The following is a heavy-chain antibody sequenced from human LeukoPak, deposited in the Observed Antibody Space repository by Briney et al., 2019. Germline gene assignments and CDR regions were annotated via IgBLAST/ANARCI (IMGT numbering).Heavy chain of an antibody. D-gene: IGHD1-26*01. J-gene: IGHJ4*02. CDR1: GGSISSSNYY. CDR2: IYYSGST. Sequence: SETLSLTCTVSGGSISSSNYYWGWIRQPPGKGLEWIGSIYYSGSTYYNPSLKSRVTISVDTSKNQFSLELSSVTAADTAVYYCATNIVAATDYWGQGTLVTVSS. V-gene: IGHV4-39*01. CDR3: ATNIVAATDY.